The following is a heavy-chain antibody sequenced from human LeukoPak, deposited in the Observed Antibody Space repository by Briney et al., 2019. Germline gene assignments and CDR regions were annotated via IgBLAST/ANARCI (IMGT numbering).Heavy chain of an antibody. CDR2: IYHSGST. CDR3: ARYCSSTSCYQYFQH. D-gene: IGHD2-2*01. J-gene: IGHJ1*01. Sequence: PSETLSLTCAVSGYSISSGYYWGWIRQPPGKGLEWIGSIYHSGSTYYNPSLKSRVTISVDTSKNQFSLKLSSVTAADTAVYYCARYCSSTSCYQYFQHWGQGTLVTVSS. V-gene: IGHV4-38-2*01. CDR1: GYSISSGYY.